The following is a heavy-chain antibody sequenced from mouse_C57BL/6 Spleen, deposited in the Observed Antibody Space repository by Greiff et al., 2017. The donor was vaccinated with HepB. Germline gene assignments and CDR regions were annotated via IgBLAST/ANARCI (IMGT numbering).Heavy chain of an antibody. V-gene: IGHV5-4*01. CDR3: ARAYGNYVGFAMDY. Sequence: EVQGVESGGGLVKPGGSLKLSCAASGFTFSSYAMSWVRQTPEKRLEWVATISDGGSYTYYPDNVKGRFTISRDNAKNNLYLQMSHLKSEDTAMYYCARAYGNYVGFAMDYWGQGTSVTVSS. CDR1: GFTFSSYA. J-gene: IGHJ4*01. D-gene: IGHD2-10*02. CDR2: ISDGGSYT.